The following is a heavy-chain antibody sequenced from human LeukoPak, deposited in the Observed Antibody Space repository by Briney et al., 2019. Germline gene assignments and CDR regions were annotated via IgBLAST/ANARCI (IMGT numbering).Heavy chain of an antibody. Sequence: SVKVSCKASGYTFNRYGISWVRQAPGQGLEWMGGIIPIFGTANYAQKFQGRVTITADESTSTAYMELSSLRSEDTAVYYCARASTAAGTVFWFDPWGQGTLVTVSS. J-gene: IGHJ5*02. CDR3: ARASTAAGTVFWFDP. D-gene: IGHD6-13*01. CDR2: IIPIFGTA. CDR1: GYTFNRYG. V-gene: IGHV1-69*13.